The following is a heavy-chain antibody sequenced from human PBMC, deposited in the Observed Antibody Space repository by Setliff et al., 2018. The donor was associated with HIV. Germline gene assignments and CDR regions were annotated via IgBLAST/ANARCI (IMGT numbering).Heavy chain of an antibody. CDR1: GDTFSNYV. CDR2: IVLMSGTS. Sequence: ASVKVSCKASGDTFSNYVLSWVRQAPGQGLEWMGGIVLMSGTSDYAQKFHGRVTITADKSTSTAYMELSSLRSEDTAVYYCARGQKMYFMIPMLGGYYYYHMAVWGQGTTVTVSS. CDR3: ARGQKMYFMIPMLGGYYYYHMAV. D-gene: IGHD3-10*02. V-gene: IGHV1-69*06. J-gene: IGHJ6*02.